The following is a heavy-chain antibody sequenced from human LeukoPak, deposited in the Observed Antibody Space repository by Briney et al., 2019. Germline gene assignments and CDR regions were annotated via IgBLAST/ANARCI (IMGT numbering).Heavy chain of an antibody. Sequence: ASVTVSCKASGYTFTGSYMHWVRQAPGQGLEWMGWINPNSGGTNYAQKFQGRVTMTRDTSISTAYVELSRLRSDDTAVYYCARGYCGSGSYYEFDYWGQGTLVTVSS. CDR1: GYTFTGSY. CDR2: INPNSGGT. D-gene: IGHD3-10*01. CDR3: ARGYCGSGSYYEFDY. V-gene: IGHV1-2*02. J-gene: IGHJ4*02.